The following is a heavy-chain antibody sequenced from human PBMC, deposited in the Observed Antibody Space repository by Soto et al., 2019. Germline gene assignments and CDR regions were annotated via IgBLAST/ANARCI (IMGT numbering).Heavy chain of an antibody. CDR3: THALAAVAGTLEYYYYYGMDV. Sequence: GGSLRLSCTASGFTFGDYAMSWFRQAPGKGLEWVGFIRSKAYGGTAEYAASVKGRFTISRDDSKSIAYLQMNSLKTEDTAVYYCTHALAAVAGTLEYYYYYGMDVWGQGTTVTVSS. CDR1: GFTFGDYA. CDR2: IRSKAYGGTA. D-gene: IGHD6-19*01. J-gene: IGHJ6*02. V-gene: IGHV3-49*03.